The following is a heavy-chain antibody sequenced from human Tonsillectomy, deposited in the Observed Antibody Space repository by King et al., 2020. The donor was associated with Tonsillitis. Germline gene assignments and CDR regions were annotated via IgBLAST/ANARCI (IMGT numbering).Heavy chain of an antibody. Sequence: VQLVESGGGLVKPGESLRLSCAASGFSFNGFSMNWVRQAPGKGLEWVSSIGTTDDYKFYADSVKGRFTISRDNARNSLYLQMNNLRAEDTAVYYCTRSPPYYYYGSGNYMAHWGQGTLVTVSS. D-gene: IGHD3-10*01. J-gene: IGHJ4*02. CDR2: IGTTDDYK. CDR1: GFSFNGFS. V-gene: IGHV3-21*01. CDR3: TRSPPYYYYGSGNYMAH.